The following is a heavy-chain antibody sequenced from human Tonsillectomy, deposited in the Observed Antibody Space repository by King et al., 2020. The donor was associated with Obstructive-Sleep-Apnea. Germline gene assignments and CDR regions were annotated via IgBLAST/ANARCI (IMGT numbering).Heavy chain of an antibody. CDR3: ARGGGTYNDILTGYYIGDN. Sequence: QLVQSGAEVKKPGASVKVSCEASGYTFTFYSMHWVRQAPGQRLEWMGWINTGNGNTKYSQKLQGRVTITRDTSASTAYMELSSLRSEDTAVYYCARGGGTYNDILTGYYIGDNSGQGTLVTVSS. J-gene: IGHJ4*02. CDR2: INTGNGNT. CDR1: GYTFTFYS. V-gene: IGHV1-3*04. D-gene: IGHD3-9*01.